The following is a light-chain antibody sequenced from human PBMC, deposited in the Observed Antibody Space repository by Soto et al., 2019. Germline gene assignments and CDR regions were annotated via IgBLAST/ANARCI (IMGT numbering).Light chain of an antibody. CDR1: SSNIGSNT. CDR2: SNN. CDR3: AAWDDSLNGYV. V-gene: IGLV1-44*01. Sequence: QSVLTQPPSASGIPGQRVTISCPGSSSNIGSNTVNWYQQLPGTAPKLLIYSNNQRPSGVPDRFSGSKSGTSASLAISGLQSEDEADYYCAAWDDSLNGYVFGTGTKVTVL. J-gene: IGLJ1*01.